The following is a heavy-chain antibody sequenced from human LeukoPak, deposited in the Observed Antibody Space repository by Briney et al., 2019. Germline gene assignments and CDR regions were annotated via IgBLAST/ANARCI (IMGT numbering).Heavy chain of an antibody. CDR3: AKWGPKKEPFGVVIYFDY. Sequence: GGSLRLSCAASGFTFSDYYMSWVRQAPGKGLEWVSAISDSGGSTHYADFVKGRFTISRDNSKNTLYLQMNSLRAEDTAVYYCAKWGPKKEPFGVVIYFDYWGQGTLVTVSS. D-gene: IGHD3-3*01. J-gene: IGHJ4*02. CDR2: ISDSGGST. CDR1: GFTFSDYY. V-gene: IGHV3-23*01.